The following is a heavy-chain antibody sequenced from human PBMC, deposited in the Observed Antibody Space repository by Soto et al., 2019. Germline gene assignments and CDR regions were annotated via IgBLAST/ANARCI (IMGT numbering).Heavy chain of an antibody. V-gene: IGHV3-30*18. J-gene: IGHJ5*02. D-gene: IGHD2-2*01. Sequence: QVQLVESGGGVVQPGRSLRLSCAASGFTFSSYGMHWVRQAPGKGLEWVAVISYDGSNKNYADSVKGRFTISRDNSKNTLYLQMNSLRAEDTAVYYCAKDYCTSTSCYGDNNWFDPWGQGTLVTVSS. CDR3: AKDYCTSTSCYGDNNWFDP. CDR2: ISYDGSNK. CDR1: GFTFSSYG.